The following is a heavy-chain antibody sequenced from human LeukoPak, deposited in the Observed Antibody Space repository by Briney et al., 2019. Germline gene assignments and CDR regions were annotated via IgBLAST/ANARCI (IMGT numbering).Heavy chain of an antibody. CDR2: MNPNSGNT. D-gene: IGHD3-3*01. CDR3: ARGAYRKYYDFWSGYPNWFDP. Sequence: ASVKVSCKASGYTFTSYDINWVRQATGQGLEWMGWMNPNSGNTGYAQKFQGRVTMTRNTSISTAYMELSGLRSEDTAVYYCARGAYRKYYDFWSGYPNWFDPWGQGTLVTVSS. CDR1: GYTFTSYD. J-gene: IGHJ5*02. V-gene: IGHV1-8*01.